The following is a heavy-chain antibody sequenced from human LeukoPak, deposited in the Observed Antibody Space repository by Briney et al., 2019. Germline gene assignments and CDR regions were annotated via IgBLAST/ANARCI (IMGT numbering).Heavy chain of an antibody. D-gene: IGHD3-16*01. CDR2: IRYTGST. J-gene: IGHJ5*02. V-gene: IGHV4-59*11. CDR1: GGSIRGHY. Sequence: SETLSLACTVSGGSIRGHYWSWIRQSPGKGLEWIGYIRYTGSTNYNPSLNSRVTMSVDTPHNQFSLRLTSVTAADTAVYYCARLHALGAEEFDPWGQGALVTVSS. CDR3: ARLHALGAEEFDP.